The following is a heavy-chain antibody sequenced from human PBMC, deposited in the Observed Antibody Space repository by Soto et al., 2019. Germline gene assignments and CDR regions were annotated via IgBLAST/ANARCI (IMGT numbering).Heavy chain of an antibody. J-gene: IGHJ6*02. Sequence: ASVKVSCKASGYTFTGYYMHWVRQAPGQGLEWMGWINPNSGGTNYAQKFQGRVTMTRDTSISTAYMELSRRRSDETAVYYCARVIAAAGTYYYYGMDVWGQGTTVTVSS. V-gene: IGHV1-2*02. CDR2: INPNSGGT. CDR1: GYTFTGYY. D-gene: IGHD6-13*01. CDR3: ARVIAAAGTYYYYGMDV.